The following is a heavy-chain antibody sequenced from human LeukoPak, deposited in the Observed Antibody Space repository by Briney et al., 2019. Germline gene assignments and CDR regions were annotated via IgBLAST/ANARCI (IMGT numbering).Heavy chain of an antibody. J-gene: IGHJ6*03. Sequence: GGSLRLSCAASGFTFSSYAMSWVRQAPGKGLEWVSAISGSGGSTYYADSVKGRFTISRDNSKNTLYLQMNSLRAEDTAVYYCAKGSGYCSSTSCSYYMDVWGKGTTVTVSS. D-gene: IGHD2-2*01. CDR2: ISGSGGST. CDR3: AKGSGYCSSTSCSYYMDV. CDR1: GFTFSSYA. V-gene: IGHV3-23*01.